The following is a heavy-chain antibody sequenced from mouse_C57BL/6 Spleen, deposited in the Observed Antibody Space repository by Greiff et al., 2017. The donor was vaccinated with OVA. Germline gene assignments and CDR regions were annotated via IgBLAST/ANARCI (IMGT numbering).Heavy chain of an antibody. V-gene: IGHV1-64*01. CDR3: ARGITAVVAHFDY. Sequence: VQLQQSGAELVKPGASVKLSCKASGYTFTSYWMHWVKQRPGQGLEWIGRIYPSSGSTNYNEKFKSKATLTVDKSSSTAYMRLSSVTSEDSAVYCCARGITAVVAHFDYWGQGTTLTVAS. CDR1: GYTFTSYW. CDR2: IYPSSGST. D-gene: IGHD1-1*01. J-gene: IGHJ2*01.